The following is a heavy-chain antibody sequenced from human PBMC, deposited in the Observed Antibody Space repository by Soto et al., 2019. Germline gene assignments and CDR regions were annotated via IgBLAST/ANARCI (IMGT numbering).Heavy chain of an antibody. J-gene: IGHJ4*02. V-gene: IGHV5-10-1*01. Sequence: GESMKISCKGSGYSFTSYWISWVRQMPGKGLEWMGRIDPSDSYTNYSPSLQGHVTISADKSISTAYLQWSSLKASDTAMYYCASHPATAEGDDYWGQGTLVTVSS. D-gene: IGHD3-16*01. CDR2: IDPSDSYT. CDR3: ASHPATAEGDDY. CDR1: GYSFTSYW.